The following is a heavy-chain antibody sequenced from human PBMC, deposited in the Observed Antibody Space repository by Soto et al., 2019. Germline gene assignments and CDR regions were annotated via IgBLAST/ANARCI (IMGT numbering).Heavy chain of an antibody. J-gene: IGHJ6*02. V-gene: IGHV5-51*01. CDR2: IQPGDSDT. D-gene: IGHD2-2*01. Sequence: PGQSQKITCMASAYSSTSYWIGWVRQMPGKGLEWMGIIQPGDSDTRYSTSLQGQVTISADKSISTAYLQWSSLKGSDTAMYYCAREDLVVVPAATPNYYFYGMDDWGQGTTVTVS. CDR3: AREDLVVVPAATPNYYFYGMDD. CDR1: AYSSTSYW.